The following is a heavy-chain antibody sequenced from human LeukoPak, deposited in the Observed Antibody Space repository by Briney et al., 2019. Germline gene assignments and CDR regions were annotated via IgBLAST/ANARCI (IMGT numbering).Heavy chain of an antibody. CDR2: INPNSGGT. V-gene: IGHV1-2*02. J-gene: IGHJ4*02. CDR3: VRDLYSSGPKTDY. D-gene: IGHD6-19*01. Sequence: ASVKVSCKASGYTFSAYYIHWVRQAPGQGLEWMGWINPNSGGTNYAQSFQGRVTMTRDTSISTAYMELSSLKSDDTAVYFCVRDLYSSGPKTDYWGQGTLVIVSS. CDR1: GYTFSAYY.